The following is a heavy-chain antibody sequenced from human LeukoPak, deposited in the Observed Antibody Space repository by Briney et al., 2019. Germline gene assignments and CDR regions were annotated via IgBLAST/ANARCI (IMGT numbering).Heavy chain of an antibody. CDR2: ILPIFGTA. J-gene: IGHJ4*02. D-gene: IGHD1-1*01. CDR3: AREGTSSPVDY. Sequence: GASVKVSSKASAGTFSIYAISWVRQAPEHGLEWMGRILPIFGTANYAQKFQGRVTITTDESTSTAYMELSRLRSEDTAVYYCAREGTSSPVDYWGQGTLVTVSS. CDR1: AGTFSIYA. V-gene: IGHV1-69*05.